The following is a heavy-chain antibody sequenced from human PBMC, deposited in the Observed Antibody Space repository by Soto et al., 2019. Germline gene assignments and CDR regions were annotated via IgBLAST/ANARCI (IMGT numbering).Heavy chain of an antibody. CDR1: GFTFSSYW. V-gene: IGHV3-7*01. CDR2: IKQDGSEK. D-gene: IGHD3-22*01. Sequence: PGGSLRLSCAASGFTFSSYWMSWVRQAPGKGLEWVANIKQDGSEKYYVDSVKGRFTISRDNAKNSLYLQMNSLRAEDTAVYYCAGSRDYYLFDYWGQGTLVTVSS. CDR3: AGSRDYYLFDY. J-gene: IGHJ4*02.